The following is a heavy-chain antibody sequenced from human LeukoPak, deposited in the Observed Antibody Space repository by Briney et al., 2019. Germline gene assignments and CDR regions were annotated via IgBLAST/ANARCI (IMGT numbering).Heavy chain of an antibody. CDR1: GFTFSTFA. Sequence: GGSLRLSCAASGFTFSTFAMTCVRQAPGKGLQWVSSITGNHGATYNIDSVKGRFTISRDNSQNTLYLQMNSLRAEDTAVYYCTKDPNGDYVGAFDPWGQGTLVTVSS. CDR2: ITGNHGAT. J-gene: IGHJ5*02. V-gene: IGHV3-23*01. D-gene: IGHD4-17*01. CDR3: TKDPNGDYVGAFDP.